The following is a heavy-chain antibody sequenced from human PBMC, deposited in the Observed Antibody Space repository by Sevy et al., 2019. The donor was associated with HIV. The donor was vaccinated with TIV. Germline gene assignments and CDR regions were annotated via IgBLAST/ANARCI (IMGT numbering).Heavy chain of an antibody. CDR2: IKQDGSEK. Sequence: GGSSRLSCAASGFAFSSSWMTWVRQAPGKGLEWVANIKQDGSEKYYVDFLKGRFTISRDNAKNSLYLQMNSLRAEDTAVYSCALERLSSDVAEYFENWGQGTLVTVSS. CDR3: ALERLSSDVAEYFEN. D-gene: IGHD1-1*01. CDR1: GFAFSSSW. V-gene: IGHV3-7*01. J-gene: IGHJ1*01.